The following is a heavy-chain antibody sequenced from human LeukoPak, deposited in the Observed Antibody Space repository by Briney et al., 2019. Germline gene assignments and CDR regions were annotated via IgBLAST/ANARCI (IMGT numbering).Heavy chain of an antibody. CDR1: GYTFTGYY. J-gene: IGHJ4*02. D-gene: IGHD2-2*01. Sequence: ASAKVSCKASGYTFTGYYMHRVRQAPGQGLEWMGWINPNSGGTNYAQKFQGRVTMTRDTSISTAYMELSRLRSDDTAVYYCARETGRYCSSTSCLSYWGQGTLVTVSS. CDR3: ARETGRYCSSTSCLSY. CDR2: INPNSGGT. V-gene: IGHV1-2*02.